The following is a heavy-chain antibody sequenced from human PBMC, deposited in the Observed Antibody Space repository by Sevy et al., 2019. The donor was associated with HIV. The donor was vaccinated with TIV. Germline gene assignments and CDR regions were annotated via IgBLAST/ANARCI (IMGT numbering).Heavy chain of an antibody. D-gene: IGHD6-13*01. CDR2: IKSETEGGAA. Sequence: GGSLRLSCAASGFTFSNAWMSWVRQAPGKGLEWVGRIKSETEGGAADYAAPVKGRFTILRDDSKNTLFLQMNSLKTEDTAIYYCATYISTWDEGLSWGQGTLVTVSS. CDR3: ATYISTWDEGLS. CDR1: GFTFSNAW. V-gene: IGHV3-15*01. J-gene: IGHJ5*02.